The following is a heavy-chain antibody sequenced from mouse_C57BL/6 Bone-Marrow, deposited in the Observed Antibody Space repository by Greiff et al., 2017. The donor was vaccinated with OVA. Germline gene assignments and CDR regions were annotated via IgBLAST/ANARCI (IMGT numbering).Heavy chain of an antibody. CDR3: ARGDYYGSRFAY. V-gene: IGHV1-82*01. Sequence: VHLVESGPELVKPGASVKISCKASGYAFSSSWMNWVKQRPGKGLEWIGRIYPGDGDTNYNGKFKGKATLTADKSSSTAYMQLSSLTSEDSAVYFCARGDYYGSRFAYWGQGTLVTVSA. CDR1: GYAFSSSW. CDR2: IYPGDGDT. J-gene: IGHJ3*01. D-gene: IGHD1-1*01.